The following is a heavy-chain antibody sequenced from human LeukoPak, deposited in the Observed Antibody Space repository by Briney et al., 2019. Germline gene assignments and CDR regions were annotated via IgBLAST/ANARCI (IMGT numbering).Heavy chain of an antibody. CDR2: ISASGAST. D-gene: IGHD2-2*02. CDR1: GFTFNSSA. J-gene: IGHJ4*02. V-gene: IGHV3-23*01. Sequence: GGSLRLSCAASGFTFNSSAMSWVRQAPGKGLEWVSAISASGASTFYGDFVKGRFTISRDNSKNTLYLQMNSLRAEDTAVYYCARDCSTTTCYKAFDYWGQGTLVTVSS. CDR3: ARDCSTTTCYKAFDY.